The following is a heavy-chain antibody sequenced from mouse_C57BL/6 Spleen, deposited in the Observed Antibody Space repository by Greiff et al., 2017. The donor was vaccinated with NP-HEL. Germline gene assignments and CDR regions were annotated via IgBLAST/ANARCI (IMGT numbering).Heavy chain of an antibody. D-gene: IGHD1-1*01. CDR1: GYTFTDYE. J-gene: IGHJ2*01. V-gene: IGHV1-15*01. CDR3: TRLTTVVSDY. CDR2: IDPETGGT. Sequence: QVQLQQSGAELVRPGASVTLSCKASGYTFTDYEMHWVKQTPVHGLEWIGAIDPETGGTAYNQKFKGKAILTADKSSSTAYMELRSLTSEDSAVYYCTRLTTVVSDYWGQGTTLIVSS.